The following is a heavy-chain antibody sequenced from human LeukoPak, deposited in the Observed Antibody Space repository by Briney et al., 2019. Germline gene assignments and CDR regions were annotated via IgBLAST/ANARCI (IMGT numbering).Heavy chain of an antibody. Sequence: SETLSLTCGVSGGSFSAYYWSWIRQPPGKGLELIGEINHSGRTNYNPSLKSRVTISVDTSKNQFSLKLSSVTAADTAVYYCARDRRGFDPWGQGTLVTVSS. V-gene: IGHV4-34*01. CDR2: INHSGRT. CDR1: GGSFSAYY. CDR3: ARDRRGFDP. J-gene: IGHJ5*02.